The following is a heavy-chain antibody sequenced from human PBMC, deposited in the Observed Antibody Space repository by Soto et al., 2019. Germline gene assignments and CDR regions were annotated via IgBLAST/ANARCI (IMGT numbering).Heavy chain of an antibody. J-gene: IGHJ4*02. Sequence: QVQLQESGPGLVKPSGTLSLTCAVSGASISDNNWWSWVRQPPGKGLEWIGEVVHRGTTNHNPSLRSGVTISMDKSKNPSSLPLSSVTAADSAVYYCARHIGVTGTRGFDYWGQGTLVTVSS. CDR2: VVHRGTT. V-gene: IGHV4-4*02. D-gene: IGHD6-19*01. CDR1: GASISDNNW. CDR3: ARHIGVTGTRGFDY.